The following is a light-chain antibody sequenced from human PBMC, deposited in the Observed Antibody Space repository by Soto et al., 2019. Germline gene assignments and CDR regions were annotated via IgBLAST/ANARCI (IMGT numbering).Light chain of an antibody. CDR1: SSDVGGYNY. CDR3: SSDAGSNNFGV. V-gene: IGLV2-8*01. CDR2: EVS. J-gene: IGLJ1*01. Sequence: QSVLTQPPSASGSPGQSVTISCTGTSSDVGGYNYVSWYQQHPGKAHNLMIYEVSKRPSGVPDCFSGSKSGNTASLTVAGLQAEDEADYYCSSDAGSNNFGVFGTGTKVTVL.